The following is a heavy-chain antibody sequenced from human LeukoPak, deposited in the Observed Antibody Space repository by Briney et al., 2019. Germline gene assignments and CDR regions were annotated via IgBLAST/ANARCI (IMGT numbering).Heavy chain of an antibody. J-gene: IGHJ4*02. V-gene: IGHV1-58*02. CDR3: AAGVFGYDFWSGYYTPEMVDY. CDR1: GFTFTSSA. D-gene: IGHD3-3*01. CDR2: IVVGSGNT. Sequence: SVKVSCKASGFTFTSSAMQWVRQARGQRREWIGWIVVGSGNTNYAQKFQERVTITRDMSTSTAYMELSSLRSEDTAVHYCAAGVFGYDFWSGYYTPEMVDYWGQGTLVTVSS.